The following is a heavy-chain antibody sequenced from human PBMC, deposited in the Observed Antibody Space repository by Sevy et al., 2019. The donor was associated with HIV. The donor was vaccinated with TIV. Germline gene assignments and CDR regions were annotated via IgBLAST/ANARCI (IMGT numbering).Heavy chain of an antibody. D-gene: IGHD3-22*01. CDR3: AREALYYYDSERHYDDAFDM. V-gene: IGHV3-7*01. CDR1: GFTFSSHY. CDR2: IKQDGSDK. Sequence: GGSLRLSCAASGFTFSSHYMSWVRQAPGKGLEWVANIKQDGSDKFYVESVKGRFTISRDNAKNSLYLQFGSLRAEDTAMYFCAREALYYYDSERHYDDAFDMWGPGTMVTVSS. J-gene: IGHJ3*02.